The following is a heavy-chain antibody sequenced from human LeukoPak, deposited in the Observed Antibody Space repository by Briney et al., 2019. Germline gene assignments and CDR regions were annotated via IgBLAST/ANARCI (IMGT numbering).Heavy chain of an antibody. V-gene: IGHV1-46*01. CDR3: ARDLNPHYYGSGTIDY. CDR2: INPSGGST. Sequence: ASVKVSCKASGYTFTSYYMHWVRQAPGQGLEWMGIINPSGGSTSYAQKFQGRVTMTRDTSTSTVYMELSSLRSEDTAVYYCARDLNPHYYGSGTIDYWGQGTLVTVSS. CDR1: GYTFTSYY. D-gene: IGHD3-10*01. J-gene: IGHJ4*02.